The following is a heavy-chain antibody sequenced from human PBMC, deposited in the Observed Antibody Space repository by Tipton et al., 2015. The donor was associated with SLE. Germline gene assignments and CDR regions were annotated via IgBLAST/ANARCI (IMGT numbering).Heavy chain of an antibody. CDR1: GGSFSGYY. D-gene: IGHD6-19*01. Sequence: TLSLTCAVYGGSFSGYYWSWIRQPPGKGLEGIGEINHSGSTNYNPSLKSRVTISVDTSKNQFSLKLSSVTAADTAVYYCARGEDSSGWYEGTFWGQGTLVTVSS. J-gene: IGHJ4*02. CDR2: INHSGST. CDR3: ARGEDSSGWYEGTF. V-gene: IGHV4-34*01.